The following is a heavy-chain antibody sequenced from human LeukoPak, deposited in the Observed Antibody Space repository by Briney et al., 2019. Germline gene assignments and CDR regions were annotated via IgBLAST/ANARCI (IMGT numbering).Heavy chain of an antibody. D-gene: IGHD3-10*01. J-gene: IGHJ4*02. V-gene: IGHV1-69*04. CDR3: ARQDYGSGIPPSGY. CDR1: GDTFSSYA. CDR2: IIPTVGIP. Sequence: GPSVKVSCKASGDTFSSYAISWVRQAPGQGLEWMGRIIPTVGIPNYAQKFQGRVTITADKSTTTVYMELSSLRSEDTAMYYCARQDYGSGIPPSGYWGQGTLVTVSS.